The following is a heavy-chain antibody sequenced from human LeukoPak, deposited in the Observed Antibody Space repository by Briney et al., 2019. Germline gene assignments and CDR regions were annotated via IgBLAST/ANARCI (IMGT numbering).Heavy chain of an antibody. CDR3: SGDPNGDYVGAFDM. D-gene: IGHD4-17*01. CDR1: GFTFSSFA. CDR2: ISGSGGSI. Sequence: GGSLRLSCAASGFTFSSFAMTWVRQAPGKGLEWVSGISGSGGSIYYADSVKGRFTISRDNSKNTLFLQMNSLRGEDTAVYYCSGDPNGDYVGAFDMWGPGTMVTVSS. J-gene: IGHJ3*02. V-gene: IGHV3-23*01.